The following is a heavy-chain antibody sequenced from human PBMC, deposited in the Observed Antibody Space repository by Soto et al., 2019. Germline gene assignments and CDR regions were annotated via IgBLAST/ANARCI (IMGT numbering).Heavy chain of an antibody. Sequence: QVQLQESGPGLVKPSETLSLTCTVSGGSISSYYWSWIRQPPGKGLEWIGYIYYRGSTNYNPSLKSRVTISVDTSKNQFSLKLNSMTAADTAVYYCARHNYGSGSTYFDYWGQGPLVTVSS. V-gene: IGHV4-59*08. CDR1: GGSISSYY. D-gene: IGHD3-10*01. CDR2: IYYRGST. CDR3: ARHNYGSGSTYFDY. J-gene: IGHJ4*02.